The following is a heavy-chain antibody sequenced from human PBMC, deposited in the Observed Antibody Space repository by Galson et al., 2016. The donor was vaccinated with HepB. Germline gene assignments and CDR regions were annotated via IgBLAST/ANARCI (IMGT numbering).Heavy chain of an antibody. V-gene: IGHV4-31*03. CDR3: ANLVFEVSYHFDY. CDR2: IYYSGST. J-gene: IGHJ4*02. CDR1: GGSIRSGGHY. Sequence: TLSLTCTVSGGSIRSGGHYWSWIRHHPGKGLEWIGYIYYSGSTYYNPSLESRVTISVHPSQSQFSLKLTSVTAADTALYYCANLVFEVSYHFDYWGQGTLVTVSS. D-gene: IGHD1-26*01.